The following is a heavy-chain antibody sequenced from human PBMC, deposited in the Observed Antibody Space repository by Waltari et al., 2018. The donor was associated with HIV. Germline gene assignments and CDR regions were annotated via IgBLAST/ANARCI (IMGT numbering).Heavy chain of an antibody. CDR3: ARDVAGDGGY. Sequence: EVQLVESGGDLVQPGGSLRLSCAASGFTFSSYWMHWVRQAPGKGLVWVSRSNTDGSTTTYADSAEGRFTISRDNAKDTLYLQMNSLRAEDTAVYYCARDVAGDGGYWGQGTLVSVSS. CDR2: SNTDGSTT. J-gene: IGHJ4*02. CDR1: GFTFSSYW. D-gene: IGHD1-26*01. V-gene: IGHV3-74*01.